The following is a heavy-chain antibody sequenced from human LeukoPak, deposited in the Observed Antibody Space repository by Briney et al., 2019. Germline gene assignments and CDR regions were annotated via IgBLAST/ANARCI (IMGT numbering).Heavy chain of an antibody. D-gene: IGHD4-11*01. J-gene: IGHJ5*02. Sequence: SETLSLTCAVSGGSLTNGDYYWNWIRQSPGKGLEWIGYVYYSGSTNYNPSLKSRVTISIDTSKNQFSLKLSSVTAADTAVYYCARDYYSNFFLGLDPWGQGTLVTVSS. CDR2: VYYSGST. V-gene: IGHV4-30-4*08. CDR3: ARDYYSNFFLGLDP. CDR1: GGSLTNGDYY.